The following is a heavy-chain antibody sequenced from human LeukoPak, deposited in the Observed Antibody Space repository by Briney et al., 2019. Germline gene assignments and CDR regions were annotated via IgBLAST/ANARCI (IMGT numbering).Heavy chain of an antibody. Sequence: SGGSLRLSCAASGFTFSSYEMNWVRQAPGKGLEWVSYISSSGSTIYYADSVKGRFTISRDNAKNTLYLQMNSLRAEDTAVYYCARETSGYYYKSYFDYWGQGTLVTVSS. CDR2: ISSSGSTI. J-gene: IGHJ4*02. V-gene: IGHV3-48*03. CDR3: ARETSGYYYKSYFDY. CDR1: GFTFSSYE. D-gene: IGHD3-22*01.